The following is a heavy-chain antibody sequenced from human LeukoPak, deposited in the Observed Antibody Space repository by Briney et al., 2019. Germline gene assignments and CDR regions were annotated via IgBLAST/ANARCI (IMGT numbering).Heavy chain of an antibody. D-gene: IGHD3-9*01. V-gene: IGHV3-23*01. J-gene: IGHJ4*02. CDR1: GFTFSSYG. CDR3: AKFEPPSRYFDWLLYSYFDY. Sequence: GGSLRLSCAGSGFTFSSYGMSWVRQAPGKGLEWVSFISGSGGSTYYADSVKGRFTISRDNSKNTLYLQMNSLRAEDTAVYYCAKFEPPSRYFDWLLYSYFDYWGQGTLVTVSS. CDR2: ISGSGGST.